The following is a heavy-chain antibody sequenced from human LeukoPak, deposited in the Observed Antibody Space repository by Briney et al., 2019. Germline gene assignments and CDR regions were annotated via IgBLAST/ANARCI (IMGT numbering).Heavy chain of an antibody. CDR3: AKGRYSSGWYVAVDYYYYGVDV. V-gene: IGHV3-23*01. CDR1: GFTFSSYA. Sequence: GGSLRLSCAASGFTFSSYAMSWVRQAPGKGLEWVSAISGSGGSTYYADSVKDRFTISRDNSKNTLYLQMNSLRAEDTAVYYCAKGRYSSGWYVAVDYYYYGVDVWGQGTTVTVSS. CDR2: ISGSGGST. D-gene: IGHD6-19*01. J-gene: IGHJ6*02.